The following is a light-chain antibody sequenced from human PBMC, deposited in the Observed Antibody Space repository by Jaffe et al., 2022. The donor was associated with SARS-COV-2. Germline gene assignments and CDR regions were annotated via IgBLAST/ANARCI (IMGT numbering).Light chain of an antibody. CDR2: DVT. J-gene: IGLJ2*01. Sequence: QSALTQPASVSGSPGQSITISCTGTSNDVGEYNYVSWYQQHPGKVPRLMIYDVTYRPSGVSNRFSGSKSGNTASLTISGLQAEDEADYYCTSYTRSSTVVFGGGTKVTVL. V-gene: IGLV2-14*03. CDR3: TSYTRSSTVV. CDR1: SNDVGEYNY.